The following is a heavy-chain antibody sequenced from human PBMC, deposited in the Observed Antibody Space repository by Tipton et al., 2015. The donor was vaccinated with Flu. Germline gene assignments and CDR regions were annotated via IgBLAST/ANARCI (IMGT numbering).Heavy chain of an antibody. CDR3: ARHAKMVITPFFAY. CDR2: VSRSGNT. CDR1: GYSISTDYY. Sequence: TLSLTCEVSGYSISTDYYWGWVRQFPGKGLEWIGSVSRSGNTDYNPSLKSRVTISIDTSKNQFSLKMKSVTAADTAVYYCARHAKMVITPFFAYWGQGTLVTVSS. D-gene: IGHD2-21*01. J-gene: IGHJ4*02. V-gene: IGHV4-38-2*01.